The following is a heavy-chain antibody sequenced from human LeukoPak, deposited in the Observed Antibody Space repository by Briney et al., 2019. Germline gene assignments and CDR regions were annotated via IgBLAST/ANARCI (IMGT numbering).Heavy chain of an antibody. V-gene: IGHV3-23*01. Sequence: GGSLRLSCAASGFTFSSYAMTWVRQAPGKGLECVSAISGSGGATYYADSVKGRFTISRDNSKNTLYLQMNSLRAEDTAVYYCARDQSWSGLYWGQGTLVTVSS. J-gene: IGHJ4*02. CDR2: ISGSGGAT. CDR1: GFTFSSYA. D-gene: IGHD3-3*01. CDR3: ARDQSWSGLY.